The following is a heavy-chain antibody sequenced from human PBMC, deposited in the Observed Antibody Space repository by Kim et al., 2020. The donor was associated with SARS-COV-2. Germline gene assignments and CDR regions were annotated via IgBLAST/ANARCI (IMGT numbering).Heavy chain of an antibody. D-gene: IGHD2-15*01. V-gene: IGHV1-18*01. CDR3: ARDQVVVAATPRWFDP. Sequence: ASVKVSCKASGYTFTSYGISWVRQAPGQGLEWMGWISAYNGNTNYAQKLQGRVTMTTDTSTSTAYMELRSLRSDDTAVYYCARDQVVVAATPRWFDPWGQGTLVTVSS. CDR1: GYTFTSYG. J-gene: IGHJ5*02. CDR2: ISAYNGNT.